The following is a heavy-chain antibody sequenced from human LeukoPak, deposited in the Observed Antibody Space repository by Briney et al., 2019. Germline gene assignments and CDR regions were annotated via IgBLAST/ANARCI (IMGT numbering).Heavy chain of an antibody. J-gene: IGHJ4*02. CDR1: GYSISSGYY. D-gene: IGHD3-22*01. CDR3: ASSYTMIVVVDY. V-gene: IGHV4-38-2*01. Sequence: TLSLTCAVSGYSISSGYYGGGIRQPAGKGVEWIGKIYHSGSTYYNPSLKGRDTREVDRAKKHLRVKLNSVTATGTAVYYCASSYTMIVVVDYWGQGTLVTVSS. CDR2: IYHSGST.